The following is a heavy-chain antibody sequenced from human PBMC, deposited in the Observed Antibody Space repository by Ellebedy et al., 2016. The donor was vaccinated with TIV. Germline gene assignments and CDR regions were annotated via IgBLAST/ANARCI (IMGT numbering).Heavy chain of an antibody. J-gene: IGHJ6*02. D-gene: IGHD3-3*01. Sequence: AASVKVSCKASGYTFTSYYMHWVRQAPGQGLEWMGIINPSGGSTSYAQKLQGRVTMTRDTSTSTVYMELSSLRSEDTDVYYCARGNYDFWSGYFGVWVYGMDVWGQGTTVTVSS. CDR2: INPSGGST. V-gene: IGHV1-46*04. CDR3: ARGNYDFWSGYFGVWVYGMDV. CDR1: GYTFTSYY.